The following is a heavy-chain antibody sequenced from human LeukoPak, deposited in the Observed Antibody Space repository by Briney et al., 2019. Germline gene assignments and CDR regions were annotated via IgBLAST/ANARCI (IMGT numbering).Heavy chain of an antibody. V-gene: IGHV1-2*02. J-gene: IGHJ4*02. CDR3: ARGAPSAYCSSTSCYHTPLDY. CDR1: GYTFTGYY. D-gene: IGHD2-2*01. Sequence: GASVKVSCKASGYTFTGYYMHWVRQAPGQGLEWMGWINPNSGGTNYAQKFQGRVTMTRDTSISTAYMELSRLRSDDTAVYYCARGAPSAYCSSTSCYHTPLDYWGQGTLVTVSS. CDR2: INPNSGGT.